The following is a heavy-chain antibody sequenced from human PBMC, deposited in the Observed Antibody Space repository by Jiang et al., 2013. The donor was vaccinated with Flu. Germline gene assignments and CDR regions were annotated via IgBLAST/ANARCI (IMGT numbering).Heavy chain of an antibody. CDR3: ARARTAMVSGNFDY. CDR1: GYTFTGYY. CDR2: INPNSGGT. D-gene: IGHD5-18*01. Sequence: GAEVKKPGASVKVSCKASGYTFTGYYMHWVRQAPGQGLEWMGWINPNSGGTNYAQKFQGRVTMTRDTSISTAYMELSRLRSDDTAVYYCARARTAMVSGNFDYWGQGTLVTVSS. J-gene: IGHJ4*02. V-gene: IGHV1-2*02.